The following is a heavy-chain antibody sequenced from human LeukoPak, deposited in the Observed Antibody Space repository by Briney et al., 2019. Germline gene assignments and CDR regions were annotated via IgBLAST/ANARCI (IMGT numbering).Heavy chain of an antibody. CDR3: ARDGHDILTGYYKGAFDI. D-gene: IGHD3-9*01. CDR2: ISGYNGHT. Sequence: ALVKVSCKASGYTFTSYGISWVRQAPGQGLEWMGWISGYNGHTNYAQRLQGRVTMTTDTSTSTAYMELRSLRSDDTALYYCARDGHDILTGYYKGAFDIWGQGTMVTVSS. CDR1: GYTFTSYG. J-gene: IGHJ3*02. V-gene: IGHV1-18*01.